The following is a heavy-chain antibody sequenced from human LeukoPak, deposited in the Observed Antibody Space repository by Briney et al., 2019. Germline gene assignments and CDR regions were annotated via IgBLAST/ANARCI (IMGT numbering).Heavy chain of an antibody. J-gene: IGHJ5*02. V-gene: IGHV3-7*01. D-gene: IGHD5-24*01. CDR2: IKEGGSER. CDR1: GFNFTDSW. CDR3: ARQRWGSGSLNWFDP. Sequence: GRSLRLSCEASGFNFTDSWMNWVRQAPGKGLGWVASIKEGGSERYYLDSVKGRFTISRDDAKNSLYLQMNSLRAEDTAVYYCARQRWGSGSLNWFDPWGQGTLVTVSS.